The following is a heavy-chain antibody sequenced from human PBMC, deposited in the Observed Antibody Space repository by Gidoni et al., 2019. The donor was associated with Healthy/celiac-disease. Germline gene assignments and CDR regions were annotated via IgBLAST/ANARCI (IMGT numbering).Heavy chain of an antibody. D-gene: IGHD2-8*01. CDR2: ISGSGGRT. CDR3: AKRACTNGVCYQFDY. CDR1: GFTFSSYA. J-gene: IGHJ4*02. Sequence: EVQLLESGGGLVQPGWSLRLSCSASGFTFSSYAMSWVRQAPGKGLEWVSAISGSGGRTYYADSVKGRFTISRDNSKNTLYLQMNSLRAEDTAVYYCAKRACTNGVCYQFDYWGQGTLVTVSS. V-gene: IGHV3-23*01.